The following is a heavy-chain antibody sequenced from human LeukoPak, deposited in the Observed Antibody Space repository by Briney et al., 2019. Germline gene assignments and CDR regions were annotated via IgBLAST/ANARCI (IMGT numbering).Heavy chain of an antibody. V-gene: IGHV3-30*18. J-gene: IGHJ6*04. D-gene: IGHD2-2*01. CDR3: AKGDIVVVPAVKLRVGMDV. CDR1: GFTFSSYG. Sequence: GRSLRLSCAASGFTFSSYGMHWVRQAPGKGLEWVAVISYDGSNKYYADSVKGRLTISRDNSKNTLYLQTNSLRAEDTAVYYCAKGDIVVVPAVKLRVGMDVWGKGTTVTVSS. CDR2: ISYDGSNK.